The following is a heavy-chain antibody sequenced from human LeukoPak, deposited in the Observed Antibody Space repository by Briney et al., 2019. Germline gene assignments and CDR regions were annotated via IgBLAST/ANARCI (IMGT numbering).Heavy chain of an antibody. J-gene: IGHJ4*02. CDR1: GGSISSYY. Sequence: SETLSLTCTVSGGSISSYYWSWIRQPPGKGLEWIGSIYYSGSTYYNPSLKSRVTISVDTSKNQFSPKLSSVTAADTAVYYCARDGLSARALYDYAWGSYRYTGFDYWGQGTLVTVSS. D-gene: IGHD3-16*02. CDR2: IYYSGST. V-gene: IGHV4-59*12. CDR3: ARDGLSARALYDYAWGSYRYTGFDY.